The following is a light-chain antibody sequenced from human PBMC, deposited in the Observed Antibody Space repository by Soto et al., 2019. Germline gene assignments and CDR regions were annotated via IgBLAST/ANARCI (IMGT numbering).Light chain of an antibody. J-gene: IGKJ3*01. Sequence: TQSQSPFPELVEDGVPLLSRESQSISSFLNWYQQKPGKAPNLRIYAPPSLQSGVPSRFSGSGSGTDFTLTISSLQPEDFATYYCQQSYSTPLFTFGPGTKVDIK. CDR1: QSISSF. V-gene: IGKV1-39*01. CDR3: QQSYSTPLFT. CDR2: APP.